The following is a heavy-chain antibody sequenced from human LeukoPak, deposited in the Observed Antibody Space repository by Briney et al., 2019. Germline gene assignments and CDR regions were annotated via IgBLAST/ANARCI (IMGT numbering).Heavy chain of an antibody. CDR2: INTDGRTT. CDR3: ARDRDAFDI. CDR1: GFTFSSYW. Sequence: GGSLRLSCAASGFTFSSYWMHWVRQAPGKGLVWISRINTDGRTTNYADSVKGRFTASRDNAKNTLYLQMDSLRAEDTAVYYCARDRDAFDIWGQGTMVTVSS. J-gene: IGHJ3*02. V-gene: IGHV3-74*01.